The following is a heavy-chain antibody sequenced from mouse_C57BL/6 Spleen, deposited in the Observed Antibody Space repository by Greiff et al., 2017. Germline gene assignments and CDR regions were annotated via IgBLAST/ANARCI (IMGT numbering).Heavy chain of an antibody. CDR2: FHPYNDDT. CDR1: GYTFTTYP. V-gene: IGHV1-47*01. D-gene: IGHD1-1*01. CDR3: ATGSSIYYAMDY. Sequence: QVQLKESGAELVKPGASVKMSCKASGYTFTTYPIEWMKQNHGKSLEWIGNFHPYNDDTKYNEKFKGKATLTVEKSSSTVYLELSRLTSDDSAVYYCATGSSIYYAMDYWGQGTSVTVSS. J-gene: IGHJ4*01.